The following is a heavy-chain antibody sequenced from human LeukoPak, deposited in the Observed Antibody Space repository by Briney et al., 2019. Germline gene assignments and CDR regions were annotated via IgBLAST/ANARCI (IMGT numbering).Heavy chain of an antibody. CDR2: IHHSGST. CDR3: AREYDSSWPS. Sequence: PSETLSLTCAVYGGSFSGYYWSWIRQPPGKGLGWIGEIHHSGSTNYNPSLKSRVTISVDTSKNQFSLKLSTVTAADTAVYYCAREYDSSWPSWGQGTLVTVSS. D-gene: IGHD3-22*01. J-gene: IGHJ5*02. CDR1: GGSFSGYY. V-gene: IGHV4-34*01.